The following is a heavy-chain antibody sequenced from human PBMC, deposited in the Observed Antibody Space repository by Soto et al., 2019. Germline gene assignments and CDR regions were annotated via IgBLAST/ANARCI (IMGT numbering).Heavy chain of an antibody. V-gene: IGHV4-34*01. D-gene: IGHD2-15*01. CDR2: INHSGST. J-gene: IGHJ4*02. CDR3: ARAPYCSGGSCYPSPGSFDY. Sequence: QVQLQQWGAGLLKPSETLSLTCAVYSGSFSGYYWSWIRQPPGKGLEWIGEINHSGSTNYNPSLKSRVTISVDTSKNQFSLKLSSVTAADTAVYYCARAPYCSGGSCYPSPGSFDYWGQGTLVTVSS. CDR1: SGSFSGYY.